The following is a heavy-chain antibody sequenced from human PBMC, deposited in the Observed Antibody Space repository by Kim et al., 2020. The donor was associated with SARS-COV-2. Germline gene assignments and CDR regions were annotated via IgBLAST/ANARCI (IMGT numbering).Heavy chain of an antibody. CDR2: IYYSGST. D-gene: IGHD1-1*01. CDR1: GGSISSYY. CDR3: ARWNWNDEVGFDY. J-gene: IGHJ4*02. Sequence: SETLSLTCTVSGGSISSYYWSWIRQPPGKGLEWIGYIYYSGSTNYNPSLKSRVTISVDPSKNQFSLKLSSVTAADTAVYYCARWNWNDEVGFDYWGQGTLVTVSS. V-gene: IGHV4-59*01.